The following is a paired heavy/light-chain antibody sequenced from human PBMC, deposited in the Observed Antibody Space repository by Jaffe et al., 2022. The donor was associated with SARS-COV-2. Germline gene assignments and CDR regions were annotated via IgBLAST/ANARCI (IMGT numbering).Heavy chain of an antibody. CDR1: GFSFADAW. V-gene: IGHV3-15*05. CDR3: TTDPVTGRFGGRY. CDR2: SKTRSDGGPP. D-gene: IGHD3-3*01. J-gene: IGHJ1*01. Sequence: EVQLVESGGGLVKPGGSLRLSCAASGFSFADAWMSWVRQAPGKGLEWVGRSKTRSDGGPPGYAATVIGRFTISRDDSKNMLYLQMNSLKAEDTAVYYCTTDPVTGRFGGRYWGQGTEVTVSS.
Light chain of an antibody. Sequence: DIQMTQSPSYLSSSIGDRVTITCQASQDISNFVYWYQQKPGKAPKLLIYDASNLGPGVPSRFSGGGSGTDFTLTISSLQPEDFATYYCQQYDNRLLTFGGGTKVEIK. J-gene: IGKJ4*01. CDR3: QQYDNRLLT. V-gene: IGKV1-33*01. CDR2: DAS. CDR1: QDISNF.